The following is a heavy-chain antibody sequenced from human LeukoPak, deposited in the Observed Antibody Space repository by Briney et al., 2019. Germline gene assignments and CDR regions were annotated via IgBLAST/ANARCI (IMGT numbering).Heavy chain of an antibody. D-gene: IGHD3-22*01. J-gene: IGHJ4*02. Sequence: SETLSLTCAVSGGSISSGGYSWSWIRQPPGKGLEWIGYIYHSGSTYYDPSLKSRVTISVDRSKNQFSLKLSSVTAADTAVYYCARGRVVVKKYYFDYWGQGTLVTVSS. V-gene: IGHV4-30-2*01. CDR1: GGSISSGGYS. CDR2: IYHSGST. CDR3: ARGRVVVKKYYFDY.